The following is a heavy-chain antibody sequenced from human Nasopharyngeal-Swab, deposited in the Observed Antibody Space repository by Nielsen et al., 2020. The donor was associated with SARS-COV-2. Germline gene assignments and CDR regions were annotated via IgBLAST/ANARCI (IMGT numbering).Heavy chain of an antibody. CDR2: IYYSGST. Sequence: WIRQPPGKGLEWIGSIYYSGSTYYNPSLKSRVTISVDTSKNQFSLKLSSVTAADTAVYYCARHGSAIGWELLRRPATVDYWGQGTLVTVSS. D-gene: IGHD1-26*01. CDR3: ARHGSAIGWELLRRPATVDY. J-gene: IGHJ4*02. V-gene: IGHV4-39*01.